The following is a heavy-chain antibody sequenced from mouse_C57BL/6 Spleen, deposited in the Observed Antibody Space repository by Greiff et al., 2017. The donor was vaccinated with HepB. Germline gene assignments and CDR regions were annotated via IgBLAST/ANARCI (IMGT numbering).Heavy chain of an antibody. V-gene: IGHV1-55*01. D-gene: IGHD1-2*01. Sequence: QVQLQQPGAELVKPGASVKMSCKASGYTFTSYWITWVKQRPGQGLEWIGDIYPGSGSTNYNEKFKSQATLTVDTSSSTAYMQLSSLTSEDSAVYYCAREGVYYGPLYAMDYWGQGTSVTVSS. CDR1: GYTFTSYW. J-gene: IGHJ4*01. CDR3: AREGVYYGPLYAMDY. CDR2: IYPGSGST.